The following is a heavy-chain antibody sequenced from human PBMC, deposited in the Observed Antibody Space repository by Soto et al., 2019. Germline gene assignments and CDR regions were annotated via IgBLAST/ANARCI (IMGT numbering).Heavy chain of an antibody. CDR3: ARPTGYISDWHYFDL. Sequence: SVKVSCKASGYTFINYYMHWGRQAPVQGFEWMGRISPKSGGTNYAQKFQGRVRMTWDTSLKTAYMELSSLKSDDTAVYYCARPTGYISDWHYFDLWGQGTLVTVSS. J-gene: IGHJ4*02. V-gene: IGHV1-2*02. CDR2: ISPKSGGT. CDR1: GYTFINYY. D-gene: IGHD2-21*02.